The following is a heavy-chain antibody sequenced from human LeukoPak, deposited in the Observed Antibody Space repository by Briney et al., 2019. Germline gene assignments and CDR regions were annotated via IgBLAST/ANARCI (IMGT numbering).Heavy chain of an antibody. CDR3: AKITAFYCSSTSCPPGDFDI. CDR1: GFTFSSYA. J-gene: IGHJ3*02. D-gene: IGHD2-2*01. V-gene: IGHV3-23*01. CDR2: ISGSGGST. Sequence: GGSLRLSCAASGFTFSSYAMSWVRQAPGKGLEWVSAISGSGGSTYYADSVKGRFTISRDNSKNTLYLQMNSLRAEDTAVYYCAKITAFYCSSTSCPPGDFDIWGQGTMVTVSS.